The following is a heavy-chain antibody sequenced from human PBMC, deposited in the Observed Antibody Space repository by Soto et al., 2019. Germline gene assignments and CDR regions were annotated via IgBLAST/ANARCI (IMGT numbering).Heavy chain of an antibody. V-gene: IGHV4-34*01. CDR1: GGSFSGYY. CDR2: INHSGST. D-gene: IGHD2-2*02. J-gene: IGHJ5*02. Sequence: KPSETLSLTCAVYGGSFSGYYRSWIRQPPGKGLEWIGEINHSGSTNYNPSLKSRVTISVDTSKNQFSLKLSSVTAADTAVYYCARGPPARVPAAILDDDWFDPWGQGTLVTVSS. CDR3: ARGPPARVPAAILDDDWFDP.